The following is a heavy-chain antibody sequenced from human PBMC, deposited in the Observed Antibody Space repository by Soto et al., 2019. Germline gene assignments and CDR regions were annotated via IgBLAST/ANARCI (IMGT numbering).Heavy chain of an antibody. Sequence: QVQLVESGGGVVQPGRSLRLSCAASGFTFSSYGMHWVRQAPGKGLEWVAVIWYDGSNKYYADSVKGRFTISRDNSKNTLYRQWNGLRPEDTAVYYCASPRLVGAPPDYYYSGMAVWGQGPTVTFS. CDR3: ASPRLVGAPPDYYYSGMAV. CDR1: GFTFSSYG. D-gene: IGHD2-8*02. CDR2: IWYDGSNK. J-gene: IGHJ6*02. V-gene: IGHV3-33*01.